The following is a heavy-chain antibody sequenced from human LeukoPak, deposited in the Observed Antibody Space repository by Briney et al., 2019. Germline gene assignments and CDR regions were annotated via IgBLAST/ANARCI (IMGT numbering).Heavy chain of an antibody. Sequence: SQTLSLTCTVSGGSISSGDYYWSWIRQPPGKGLEWIGSIYYSGSTYYNPSLKSRVTISVDTSKNQFSLKLSSVTAADTAVYYCARHPLYGSGSYYLSTFDYWGQGTLVTVSS. D-gene: IGHD3-10*01. V-gene: IGHV4-30-2*03. CDR2: IYYSGST. CDR1: GGSISSGDYY. J-gene: IGHJ4*02. CDR3: ARHPLYGSGSYYLSTFDY.